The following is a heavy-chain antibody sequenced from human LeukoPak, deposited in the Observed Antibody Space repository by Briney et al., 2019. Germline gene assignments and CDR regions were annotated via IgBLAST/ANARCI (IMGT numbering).Heavy chain of an antibody. J-gene: IGHJ4*02. CDR3: AGDLSVVVITTSLAY. CDR1: GFTFSSYA. CDR2: ISSNGGST. D-gene: IGHD3-22*01. V-gene: IGHV3-64*01. Sequence: PGGSLRLSCAASGFTFSSYAMHWVRQAPGKGLEYVSAISSNGGSTYYANSMKGRFTISRDNSKNTLYLQMGSLRAEDMAVYYCAGDLSVVVITTSLAYWGQGTLVTVSS.